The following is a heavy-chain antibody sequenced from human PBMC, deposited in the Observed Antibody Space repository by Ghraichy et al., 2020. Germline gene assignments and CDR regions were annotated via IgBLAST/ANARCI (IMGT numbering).Heavy chain of an antibody. V-gene: IGHV3-21*01. D-gene: IGHD5/OR15-5a*01. Sequence: GGSLRLSCAASGFTFSSYSMNWVRQAPGKGLEWVSSISRTSGSIYYPDSVKGRFTVSRDNAKNSLYPQMNSLRAEDTAVYYCARDLGPSDSFYAYWGQGTVVTVSS. CDR1: GFTFSSYS. J-gene: IGHJ4*02. CDR2: ISRTSGSI. CDR3: ARDLGPSDSFYAY.